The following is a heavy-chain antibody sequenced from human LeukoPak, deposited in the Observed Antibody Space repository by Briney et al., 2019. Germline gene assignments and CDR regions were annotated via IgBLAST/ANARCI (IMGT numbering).Heavy chain of an antibody. D-gene: IGHD3-16*01. CDR2: ISGSGGST. CDR3: TTDSLTSDAFDI. CDR1: GFTFSSYG. J-gene: IGHJ3*02. Sequence: GGTLRLSCAASGFTFSSYGMSWVRQAPGKGLEWVSAISGSGGSTYYADSVKGRFTISRDNSKNTLYLQMNSLKTEDTAVYYCTTDSLTSDAFDIWGQGTMVTVSS. V-gene: IGHV3-23*01.